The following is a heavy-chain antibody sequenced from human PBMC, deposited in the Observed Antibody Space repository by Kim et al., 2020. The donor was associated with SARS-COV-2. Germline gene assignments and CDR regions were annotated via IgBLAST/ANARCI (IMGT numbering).Heavy chain of an antibody. V-gene: IGHV3-21*01. J-gene: IGHJ4*02. D-gene: IGHD1-26*01. CDR2: M. CDR3: ARSGSYDYYFDD. Sequence: MYYANSAKGRFTISRDNAKNPLFLQMSSLRAEDTAVYYCARSGSYDYYFDDWGQGTLVTVSS.